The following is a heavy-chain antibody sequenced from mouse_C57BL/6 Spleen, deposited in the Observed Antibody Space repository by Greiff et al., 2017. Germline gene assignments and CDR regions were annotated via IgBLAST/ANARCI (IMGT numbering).Heavy chain of an antibody. V-gene: IGHV1-80*01. J-gene: IGHJ4*01. CDR3: ARTGGSSYYYYAMDD. Sequence: LKQSGASVKISCKASGYAFSSYWMNWVKQRPGKGLEWIGQIYPGDGDTNYNGKFKGKAKLTADKSSSTSYMQLSSLTSEDSAVYFCARTGGSSYYYYAMDDWGQGTSVTVSS. CDR2: IYPGDGDT. CDR1: GYAFSSYW. D-gene: IGHD1-1*01.